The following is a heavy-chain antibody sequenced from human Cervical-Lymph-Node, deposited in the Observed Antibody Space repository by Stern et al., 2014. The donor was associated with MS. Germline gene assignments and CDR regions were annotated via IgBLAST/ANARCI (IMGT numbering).Heavy chain of an antibody. V-gene: IGHV3-48*02. J-gene: IGHJ4*02. CDR3: ARGYSSAWYAPEY. CDR2: ISATPGIM. Sequence: EMQLVESGGGFVQPGGSLRLSCVASGFTFSSYSMTWVRQAPGKGLEWVSYISATPGIMNYADSVKGRFTISRDNAKNSVYLQVNSLRDEDTAVYYCARGYSSAWYAPEYWGQGTLVTVSS. CDR1: GFTFSSYS. D-gene: IGHD6-13*01.